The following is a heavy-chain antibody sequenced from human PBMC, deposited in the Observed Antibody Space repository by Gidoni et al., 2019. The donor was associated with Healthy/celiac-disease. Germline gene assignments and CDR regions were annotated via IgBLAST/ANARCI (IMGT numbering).Heavy chain of an antibody. J-gene: IGHJ6*03. D-gene: IGHD2-21*02. Sequence: QVQLVESGGGVAQPGRSLRLSCAASGFPFSSYAMHWVRQAPGKGLEWVAVISYDGSNKYYADSVKGRFTISRDNSKNTLYLQMSSLRAEDTAVYYCATGAGGNSEKYLYYMYVWGKGTTVTVSS. CDR3: ATGAGGNSEKYLYYMYV. V-gene: IGHV3-30*04. CDR2: ISYDGSNK. CDR1: GFPFSSYA.